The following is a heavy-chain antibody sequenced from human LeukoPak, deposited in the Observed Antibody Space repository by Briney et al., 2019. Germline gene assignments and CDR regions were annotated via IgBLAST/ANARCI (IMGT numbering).Heavy chain of an antibody. V-gene: IGHV1-8*03. CDR2: MNPNSGNT. D-gene: IGHD3-3*01. J-gene: IGHJ6*03. CDR1: GYTFTSYD. Sequence: ASVKVSCKASGYTFTSYDINWVRQATGQGLEWMGWMNPNSGNTGYAQKFQGRVTITRNTFISTAYMELSSLRSEDTAVYYCARNTGRFLDYYMDVWGKGTTVTVSS. CDR3: ARNTGRFLDYYMDV.